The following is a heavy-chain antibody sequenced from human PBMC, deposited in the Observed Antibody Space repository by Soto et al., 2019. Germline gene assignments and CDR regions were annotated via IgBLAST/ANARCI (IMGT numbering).Heavy chain of an antibody. CDR2: IYWDDDK. CDR1: GFSLSTSGVG. J-gene: IGHJ4*02. Sequence: QITLKESGPTLVKPTQTLTLTCTFSGFSLSTSGVGVGWIRQPPGKALEWLALIYWDDDKRYSPSLKSRLTIPKDTSKNPVLLTLTPMAPVDTATSYCAHRRRGSYFDYWGQVTLVTVSS. D-gene: IGHD3-16*01. V-gene: IGHV2-5*02. CDR3: AHRRRGSYFDY.